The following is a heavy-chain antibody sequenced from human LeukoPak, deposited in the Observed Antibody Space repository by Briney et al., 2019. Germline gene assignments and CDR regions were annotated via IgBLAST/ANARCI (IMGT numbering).Heavy chain of an antibody. CDR2: MSGSGGST. V-gene: IGHV3-23*01. D-gene: IGHD6-13*01. CDR1: GSTFSSYA. Sequence: PGGSLRLSCAASGSTFSSYAMSWVRQAPGKGLEWVSGMSGSGGSTDYADSVKGRFTISRDNSKNTLYLQMNSLRAEDTAVYYCATDSSSWFFDYWGQGTLVTVSS. CDR3: ATDSSSWFFDY. J-gene: IGHJ4*02.